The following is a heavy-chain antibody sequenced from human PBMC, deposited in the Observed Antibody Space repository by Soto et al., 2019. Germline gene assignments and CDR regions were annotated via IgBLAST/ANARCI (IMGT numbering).Heavy chain of an antibody. CDR2: ISWNSGSI. J-gene: IGHJ4*02. Sequence: PGGSLILSFASSGFTFDDYSLHWVWQAPGKGLEWVSGISWNSGSIGYADSVKGRFTISIDNAKNSLYLQINSLRAEDTALYYCAKGYYDFWSGYPYWGQGT. CDR3: AKGYYDFWSGYPY. D-gene: IGHD3-3*01. CDR1: GFTFDDYS. V-gene: IGHV3-9*01.